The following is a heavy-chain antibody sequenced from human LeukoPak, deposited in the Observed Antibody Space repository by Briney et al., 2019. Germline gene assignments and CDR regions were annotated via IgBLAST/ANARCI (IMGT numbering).Heavy chain of an antibody. V-gene: IGHV3-48*02. Sequence: GGSLRLSCAASGFTFSSYSMNWVRQAPGEGLEWVSYISSSSTIYYADSVKGRFTISRDNAKNSLYLQMNSLRDEDTAVYYCARDRGYDFWSGYYGFDYWGQGTLVTVSS. CDR2: ISSSSTI. J-gene: IGHJ4*02. D-gene: IGHD3-3*01. CDR3: ARDRGYDFWSGYYGFDY. CDR1: GFTFSSYS.